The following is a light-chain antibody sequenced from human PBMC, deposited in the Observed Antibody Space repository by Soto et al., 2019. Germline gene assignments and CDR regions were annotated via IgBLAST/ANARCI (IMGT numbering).Light chain of an antibody. CDR3: QQRNIWPPVT. CDR1: QSISSSF. Sequence: EIVLTQSPGILSLSPGERASLSCGASQSISSSFLAWYQQKPGQAPRLLIYGAFNRATGIPARLSGSGSGADFTLTISSLEPEDFAVYYCQQRNIWPPVTFGQGTRLEIK. V-gene: IGKV3D-20*02. CDR2: GAF. J-gene: IGKJ5*01.